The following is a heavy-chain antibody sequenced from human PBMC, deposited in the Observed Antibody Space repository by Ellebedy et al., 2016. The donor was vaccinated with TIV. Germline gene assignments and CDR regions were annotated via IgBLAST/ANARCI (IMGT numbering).Heavy chain of an antibody. J-gene: IGHJ4*02. Sequence: GESLKISCAASGFTVSSNYMSWVRQAPGKGLEWVSVIYSGGSTYYADSVKGRFTISRDNSKNTLYLQMNSLRAEDTAVYYCARGSLWFGSPSLDYWGQGTLVTVSS. V-gene: IGHV3-53*01. D-gene: IGHD3-10*01. CDR2: IYSGGST. CDR3: ARGSLWFGSPSLDY. CDR1: GFTVSSNY.